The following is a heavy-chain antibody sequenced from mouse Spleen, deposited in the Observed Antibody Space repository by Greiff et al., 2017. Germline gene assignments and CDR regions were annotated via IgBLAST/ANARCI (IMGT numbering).Heavy chain of an antibody. Sequence: QVQLQQSGAELARPGASVKMSCKASGYTFTSYTMHWVKQRPGQGLEWIGYINPSSGYTNYNQKFKDKATLTADKSSSTAYMQLSSVTSEDSAVYYCAREEAARATYYAMDYWGQGTSVTVSS. J-gene: IGHJ4*01. D-gene: IGHD3-1*01. CDR2: INPSSGYT. CDR1: GYTFTSYT. CDR3: AREEAARATYYAMDY. V-gene: IGHV1-4*01.